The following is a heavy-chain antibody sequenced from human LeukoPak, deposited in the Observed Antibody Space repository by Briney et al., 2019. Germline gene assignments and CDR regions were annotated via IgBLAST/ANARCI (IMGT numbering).Heavy chain of an antibody. CDR1: GFTFSSYW. Sequence: GGSLRLSCAASGFTFSSYWMHWVRQAPGKGLVWVSRINSDGSSTSYADSVKGRFTISRDNAKNTLYLQMNSLRAEDTAVYYCARADQLLWFGLTPDYWGQGTLVTVSS. V-gene: IGHV3-74*01. J-gene: IGHJ4*02. CDR3: ARADQLLWFGLTPDY. D-gene: IGHD3-10*01. CDR2: INSDGSST.